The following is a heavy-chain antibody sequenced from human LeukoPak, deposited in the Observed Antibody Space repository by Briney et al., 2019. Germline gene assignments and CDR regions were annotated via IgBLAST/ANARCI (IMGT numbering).Heavy chain of an antibody. D-gene: IGHD2-2*01. J-gene: IGHJ1*01. CDR1: GGSFSGYY. CDR2: INHSGST. CDR3: ASRTLRGYCSRASCYRGDFQH. V-gene: IGHV4-34*01. Sequence: PSETLSLTCAVYGGSFSGYYWSWIRQPPGKGLEWIGEINHSGSTNYNPSLKSRVTISVDTSKNQFSLKLSSVTAADTAVYYCASRTLRGYCSRASCYRGDFQHWGQGTLVTVSS.